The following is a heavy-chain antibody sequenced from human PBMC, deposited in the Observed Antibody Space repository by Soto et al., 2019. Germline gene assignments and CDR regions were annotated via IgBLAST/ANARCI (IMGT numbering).Heavy chain of an antibody. V-gene: IGHV1-18*01. Sequence: ASVKVSCKASGYTFTSYGISWVRQAPGQGLEWMGWISAYNGNTNYAQKLQGRVTMTTDTSTSTAYMELRSLRSDDTAVYYCATSRPYSSGWYPIFDYWGQGTLVTVSS. D-gene: IGHD6-19*01. CDR3: ATSRPYSSGWYPIFDY. CDR2: ISAYNGNT. J-gene: IGHJ4*02. CDR1: GYTFTSYG.